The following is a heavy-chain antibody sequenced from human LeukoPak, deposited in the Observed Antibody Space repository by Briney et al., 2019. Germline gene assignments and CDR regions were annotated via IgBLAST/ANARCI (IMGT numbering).Heavy chain of an antibody. J-gene: IGHJ4*02. CDR3: ASLHFLFDY. V-gene: IGHV3-74*01. Sequence: GGSLRLSCAASGFTFSSFWMHWVRQAPGKGLVWVSRINSDGSSTSYADSVKCRFTISRDNAKNTLYLQMNSLRADDTAVYYCASLHFLFDYWGQGTLVTVSS. CDR1: GFTFSSFW. CDR2: INSDGSST.